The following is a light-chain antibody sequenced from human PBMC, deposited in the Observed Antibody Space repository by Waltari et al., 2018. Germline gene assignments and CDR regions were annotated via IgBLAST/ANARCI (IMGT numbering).Light chain of an antibody. CDR1: QCVLYSSKNKNY. Sequence: DIVMTQSPDSLAVSLGERATINCKSSQCVLYSSKNKNYLAWYQQKPGQPPKLLIYWASTRESGVPDRFTGSGSGTDFTLTISSLQAEDVAVYYCQQYYSGPFTFGQGTRLEIK. J-gene: IGKJ5*01. CDR3: QQYYSGPFT. V-gene: IGKV4-1*01. CDR2: WAS.